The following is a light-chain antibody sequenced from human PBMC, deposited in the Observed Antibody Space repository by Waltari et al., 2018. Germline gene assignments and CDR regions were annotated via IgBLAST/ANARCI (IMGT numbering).Light chain of an antibody. CDR3: QAWDSNIGAV. CDR2: EHT. Sequence: SYELTQPPSVSVSPGQTASITSSGDRLGSKYSSWYQQTPGQSPSLIIYEHTQRPSGLPDRFSGAISGNTATLTISETQAMDEAYYYCQAWDSNIGAVFGGGTKLTVL. V-gene: IGLV3-1*01. CDR1: RLGSKY. J-gene: IGLJ3*02.